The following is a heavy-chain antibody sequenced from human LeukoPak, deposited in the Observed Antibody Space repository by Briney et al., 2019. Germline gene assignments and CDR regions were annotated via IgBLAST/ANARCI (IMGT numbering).Heavy chain of an antibody. CDR1: GGSFSGYY. V-gene: IGHV4-34*01. D-gene: IGHD2-2*01. CDR2: INHSGST. CDR3: ARGPWGYCSSTTCPNWFDP. Sequence: SETLSLTCAVYGGSFSGYYWSWIRQPPGKGLEWIGEINHSGSTNYNPSLKSRVTISVDTSKNQLSLKLSSVTAADTAVYYCARGPWGYCSSTTCPNWFDPWGKGTLVTVSS. J-gene: IGHJ5*02.